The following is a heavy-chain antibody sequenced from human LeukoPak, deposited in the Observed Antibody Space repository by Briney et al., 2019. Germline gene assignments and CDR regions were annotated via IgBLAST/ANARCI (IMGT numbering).Heavy chain of an antibody. V-gene: IGHV3-7*03. CDR1: GFSISNYW. Sequence: GGSLRLSCVASGFSISNYWMTWVRQAPGKGLEWVANIKQDGSEKNYVDSVKGRFTSSRDNAKNSLYLQMNNLRAEDTAVYYCARDYYENIAHSHMLPFWGQGTLVTVSS. CDR3: ARDYYENIAHSHMLPF. CDR2: IKQDGSEK. D-gene: IGHD1-26*01. J-gene: IGHJ4*02.